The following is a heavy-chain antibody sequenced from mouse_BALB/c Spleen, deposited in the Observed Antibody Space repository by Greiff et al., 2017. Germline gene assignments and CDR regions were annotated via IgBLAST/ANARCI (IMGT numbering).Heavy chain of an antibody. CDR1: GFTFSDYY. CDR2: ISDGGSYT. CDR3: ARKGNSYGSSPNCYFDV. D-gene: IGHD1-1*01. J-gene: IGHJ1*01. Sequence: EVQLVESGGGLVKPGGSLKLSCAASGFTFSDYYMYWVRQTPGKRLEWVATISDGGSYTYYPDSVKGRFTISRANAKNNLYLQMSSLKSEDTAMYDCARKGNSYGSSPNCYFDVWGAGTTVTVSS. V-gene: IGHV5-4*02.